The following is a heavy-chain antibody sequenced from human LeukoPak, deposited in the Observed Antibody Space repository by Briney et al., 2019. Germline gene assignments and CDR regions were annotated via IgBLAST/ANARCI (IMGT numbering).Heavy chain of an antibody. Sequence: GRTLRLSCGASGFTLSSYAMSWVRQAPGKGLEWVSYISSSRPIYYADSVKGRFTISRDNAKNSLYLQMNSLRAEDTAVYYCARGSRFGVVERNAFDIWGQGTMVTASS. CDR2: ISSSRPI. CDR3: ARGSRFGVVERNAFDI. V-gene: IGHV3-48*04. D-gene: IGHD3-3*01. CDR1: GFTLSSYA. J-gene: IGHJ3*02.